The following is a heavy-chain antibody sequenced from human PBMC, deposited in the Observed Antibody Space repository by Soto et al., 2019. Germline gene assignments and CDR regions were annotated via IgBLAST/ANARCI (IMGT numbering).Heavy chain of an antibody. CDR3: ARDLGGSSLYYFDY. D-gene: IGHD1-26*01. V-gene: IGHV3-21*01. CDR1: GFTFSSFN. Sequence: PGGSLRLSCAVSGFTFSSFNMNWVRQAPWKGLEWVSSITSSGTYIYYANSAKGRFTVSRDNAKNSLYLQMNSLRAEDTAVYYCARDLGGSSLYYFDYWGPGTLVTVSS. J-gene: IGHJ4*02. CDR2: ITSSGTYI.